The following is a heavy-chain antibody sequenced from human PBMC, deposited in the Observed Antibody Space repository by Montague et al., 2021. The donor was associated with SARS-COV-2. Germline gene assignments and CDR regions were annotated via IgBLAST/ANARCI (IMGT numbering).Heavy chain of an antibody. D-gene: IGHD3-3*01. V-gene: IGHV4-61*01. CDR1: GGSVSSGSYY. Sequence: SETLSLTCIVSGGSVSSGSYYWSWIRQPPGKGLEWIGYIYYSGSTNYNPSLKSRVTISVDTSKNQFSLKLSSVTAADTAVYYCARDPWRITIFGVVTRYGMDVWGQGTTVTDSS. CDR2: IYYSGST. J-gene: IGHJ6*02. CDR3: ARDPWRITIFGVVTRYGMDV.